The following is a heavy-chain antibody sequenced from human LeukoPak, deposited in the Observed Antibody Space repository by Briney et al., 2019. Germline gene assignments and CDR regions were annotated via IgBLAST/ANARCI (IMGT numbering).Heavy chain of an antibody. D-gene: IGHD3-22*01. Sequence: SETPSLTCAVYGGSFSGYYWSWIRQPPGKGLEWIGEINHSGSTNYNPSLKSRVTISVDTSKNQFSLKLSSVTAADTAVYYCARDLSMIVVAPYVDYWGQGTLVTVSS. CDR2: INHSGST. J-gene: IGHJ4*02. V-gene: IGHV4-34*01. CDR3: ARDLSMIVVAPYVDY. CDR1: GGSFSGYY.